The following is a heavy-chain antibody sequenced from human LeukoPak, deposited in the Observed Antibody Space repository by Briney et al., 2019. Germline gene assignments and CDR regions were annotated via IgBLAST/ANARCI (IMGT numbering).Heavy chain of an antibody. CDR1: GGSFSGYY. CDR3: ARVDSGSSSWASYYYYYMDV. V-gene: IGHV4-34*01. D-gene: IGHD6-13*01. J-gene: IGHJ6*03. Sequence: SENLSLTCAVYGGSFSGYYWSWIRQPPGKGLEWIGEINHSGSTNYNPSLKSRVTISVDTSKNQFSLKLSSVTAADTAAYYCARVDSGSSSWASYYYYYMDVWGKGTTVTISS. CDR2: INHSGST.